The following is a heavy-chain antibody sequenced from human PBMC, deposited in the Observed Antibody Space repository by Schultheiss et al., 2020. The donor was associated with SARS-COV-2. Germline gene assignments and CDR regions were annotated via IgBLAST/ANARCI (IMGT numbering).Heavy chain of an antibody. Sequence: GESLKISCSASGFTFSSYAMHWVRQAPGKGLEYVSAISSNGGSTYYADSVKGRFTISRDNSKNTLYLQMNSLRAEDTAVYYCARAKYILWGSLDYWGQGTLVTVSS. CDR1: GFTFSSYA. D-gene: IGHD2-21*01. J-gene: IGHJ4*02. V-gene: IGHV3-64*04. CDR2: ISSNGGST. CDR3: ARAKYILWGSLDY.